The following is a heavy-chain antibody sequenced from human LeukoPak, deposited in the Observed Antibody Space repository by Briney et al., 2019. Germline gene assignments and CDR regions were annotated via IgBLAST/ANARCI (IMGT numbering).Heavy chain of an antibody. J-gene: IGHJ4*02. CDR2: IKSTGDIT. V-gene: IGHV3-64*02. CDR3: ARVRIAVAAPHFDY. CDR1: GFTVSRNY. D-gene: IGHD6-13*01. Sequence: GGSLRLSCAASGFTVSRNYMSWVRQAPGKGLESVSAIKSTGDITYYADSVKGRFTISRDNSKNTVYLQMGSLRAEDMAVYYCARVRIAVAAPHFDYWGQGTLVIVAS.